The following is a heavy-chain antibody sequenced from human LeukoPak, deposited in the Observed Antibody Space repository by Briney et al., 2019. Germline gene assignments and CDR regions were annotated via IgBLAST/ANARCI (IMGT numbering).Heavy chain of an antibody. CDR1: GFTFSGYS. Sequence: PGGSLRLSCTASGFTFSGYSMNWIRQAPGKGLEWVSAISGSGGSTYYADSVKGRFTISRDNSKNTLYLQMNSLRAEDTAVYYCAKLASGGYCSGGSCYRFYYYGMDVWGQGTTVTVSS. D-gene: IGHD2-15*01. CDR2: ISGSGGST. J-gene: IGHJ6*02. V-gene: IGHV3-23*01. CDR3: AKLASGGYCSGGSCYRFYYYGMDV.